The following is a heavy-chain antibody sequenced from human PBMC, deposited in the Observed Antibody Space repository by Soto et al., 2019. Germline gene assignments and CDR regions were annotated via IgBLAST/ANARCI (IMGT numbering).Heavy chain of an antibody. Sequence: SETLSLTCTVSGGSISSGGYYWSWIRQHPGKGLEWIGYIYYSGSTYYNPSLKSRVTISVDTSKNQFSLKLSSVTAADTAVYYCARGLPQDYDILTGYSNYMDVWGKGTTVTAP. CDR2: IYYSGST. V-gene: IGHV4-31*03. CDR1: GGSISSGGYY. D-gene: IGHD3-9*01. J-gene: IGHJ6*03. CDR3: ARGLPQDYDILTGYSNYMDV.